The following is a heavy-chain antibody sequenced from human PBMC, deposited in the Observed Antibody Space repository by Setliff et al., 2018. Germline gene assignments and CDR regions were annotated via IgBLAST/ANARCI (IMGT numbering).Heavy chain of an antibody. Sequence: GASVKVSCKASGYTFNNYGITWVRQAPGQGLEWVGWISPYTGNTYYAPRLQDRVTLTADTSTNTAYMELRSLRSDDTAIYYCLRLVRYCTTIACHRTLGEEVWGQGTLVTVSS. D-gene: IGHD2-8*01. V-gene: IGHV1-18*01. CDR2: ISPYTGNT. CDR3: LRLVRYCTTIACHRTLGEEV. CDR1: GYTFNNYG. J-gene: IGHJ4*02.